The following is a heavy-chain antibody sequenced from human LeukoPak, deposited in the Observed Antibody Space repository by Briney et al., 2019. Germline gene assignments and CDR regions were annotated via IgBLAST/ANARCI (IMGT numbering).Heavy chain of an antibody. J-gene: IGHJ6*03. Sequence: PSETLSLTCTVSGGSFSSDVSYWGWIRQSPEKGLQWIASTFYSGYTYYNPSLKSRVTTSVDSSKKQFSLKLTSVTAADTAVYYCARAERSYYYYYYYMDVWGKGTTVTVSS. CDR1: GGSFSSDVSY. D-gene: IGHD1-1*01. CDR3: ARAERSYYYYYYYMDV. CDR2: TFYSGYT. V-gene: IGHV4-39*07.